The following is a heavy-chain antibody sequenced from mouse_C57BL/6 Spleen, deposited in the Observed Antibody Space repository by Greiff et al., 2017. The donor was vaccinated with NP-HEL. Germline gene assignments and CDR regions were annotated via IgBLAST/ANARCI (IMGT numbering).Heavy chain of an antibody. CDR2: IRNKANNHAT. CDR3: TRIKNRYGPYYFDY. Sequence: EVKLQESGGGLVQPGGSMKLSCAASGFTFSDAWMDWVRQSPEKGLEWVAEIRNKANNHATYYAESVKGRFTISRDDSKSSVYLQMNSLRAEDTGIYYCTRIKNRYGPYYFDYWGQGTTLTVSS. J-gene: IGHJ2*01. V-gene: IGHV6-6*01. D-gene: IGHD1-1*02. CDR1: GFTFSDAW.